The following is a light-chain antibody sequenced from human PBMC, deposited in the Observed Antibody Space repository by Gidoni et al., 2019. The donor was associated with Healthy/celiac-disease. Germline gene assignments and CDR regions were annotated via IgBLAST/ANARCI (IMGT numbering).Light chain of an antibody. CDR3: QSYDSSLSAEEV. J-gene: IGLJ2*01. CDR1: SSNIGAGYD. Sequence: QSVLTQPPSVSGAPGQRVTISCTGSSSNIGAGYDVHWYQQLPGTAPKLLIYGNSHRPSGVPDRFSGSKSGTSASLAITGLQAEDEADYYCQSYDSSLSAEEVFGGGTKLTVL. CDR2: GNS. V-gene: IGLV1-40*01.